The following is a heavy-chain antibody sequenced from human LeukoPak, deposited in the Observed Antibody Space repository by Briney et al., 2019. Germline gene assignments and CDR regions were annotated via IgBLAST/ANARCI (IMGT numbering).Heavy chain of an antibody. CDR3: ARVRWGGLYYFDY. CDR2: IYYSGST. CDR1: GFTFSSYSMN. J-gene: IGHJ4*02. Sequence: PGGSLRLSCAASGFTFSSYSMNWVRQAPGKGLEWIGSIYYSGSTYYNPSLKSRVTISADTSKNQFSLKLSSVTAADTAVYYCARVRWGGLYYFDYWGQGTLVTVSS. V-gene: IGHV4-59*05. D-gene: IGHD3-16*01.